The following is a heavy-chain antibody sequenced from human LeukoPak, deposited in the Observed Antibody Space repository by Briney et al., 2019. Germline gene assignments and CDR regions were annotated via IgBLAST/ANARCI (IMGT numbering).Heavy chain of an antibody. D-gene: IGHD3-3*01. V-gene: IGHV3-23*01. CDR2: ISGSGGST. CDR1: GFTFSSYA. Sequence: AGGSLRLSCAASGFTFSSYAMSWVRQAPGKGLEWVSAISGSGGSTYYADSVKGRFTISRDNAKNSLYLQMNSLRAEDTAVYYCARGPFLEWLYSTPIPDYWGQGTLVTVSS. CDR3: ARGPFLEWLYSTPIPDY. J-gene: IGHJ4*02.